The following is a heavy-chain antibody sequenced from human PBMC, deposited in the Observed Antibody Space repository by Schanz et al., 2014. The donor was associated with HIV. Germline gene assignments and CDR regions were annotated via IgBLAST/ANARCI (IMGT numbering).Heavy chain of an antibody. CDR2: IYYDGTNK. D-gene: IGHD3-10*01. Sequence: QGQLVESGGGVVQPGRSLRLSCAASGFSFSDFALHWVRQAPGKGLEWVALIYYDGTNKYYTDSVKGRFTISRDNSKNTLYLQMNSLRAEDTAVYYCARLRGFLWFGDHPYSFDYWGQGTLVTVSS. CDR3: ARLRGFLWFGDHPYSFDY. J-gene: IGHJ4*02. V-gene: IGHV3-33*08. CDR1: GFSFSDFA.